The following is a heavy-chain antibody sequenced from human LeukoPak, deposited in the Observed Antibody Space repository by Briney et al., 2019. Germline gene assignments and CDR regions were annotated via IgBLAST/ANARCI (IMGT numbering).Heavy chain of an antibody. V-gene: IGHV3-11*01. CDR2: IIISGSTI. J-gene: IGHJ4*02. Sequence: GGSLRLSVAPPGFTSIANNIGWFRRAQGKGLRWFSYIIISGSTIYYADSVKGRFTISRDNAENSLYLQMNSLRAEDTAVYYCARGGDDFWSGYRYFDYWGQGTLVTVSS. CDR3: ARGGDDFWSGYRYFDY. D-gene: IGHD3-3*01. CDR1: GFTSIANN.